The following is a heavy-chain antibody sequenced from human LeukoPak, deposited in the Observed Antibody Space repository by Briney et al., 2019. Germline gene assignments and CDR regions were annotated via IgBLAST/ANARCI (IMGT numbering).Heavy chain of an antibody. J-gene: IGHJ4*02. D-gene: IGHD3-3*01. V-gene: IGHV1-18*01. CDR3: ARALSDDFWSAYQDS. Sequence: ASVTVSCKASGYIFSSYGISWVRQAPGQGLEWMGWISAYNGNTNYAQTLQGRVTMTTDTSTSTAYMWLRSLRSDDTAVYYCARALSDDFWSAYQDSWGEGTLVSVSS. CDR1: GYIFSSYG. CDR2: ISAYNGNT.